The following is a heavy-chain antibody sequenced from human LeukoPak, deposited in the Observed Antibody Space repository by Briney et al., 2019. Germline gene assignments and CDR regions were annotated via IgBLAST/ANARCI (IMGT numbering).Heavy chain of an antibody. CDR1: GFTFNNAW. J-gene: IGHJ4*02. D-gene: IGHD6-19*01. Sequence: GGSLRLSCAASGFTFNNAWMNWVRQAPGKGLEWVGRIKSKNVGGTTDYAAPVKGRFTISRDDSKSIAYLQMNSLKTEDTAVYYCTRAGIAVAGTFDYWGQGTLVTVSS. V-gene: IGHV3-15*01. CDR2: IKSKNVGGTT. CDR3: TRAGIAVAGTFDY.